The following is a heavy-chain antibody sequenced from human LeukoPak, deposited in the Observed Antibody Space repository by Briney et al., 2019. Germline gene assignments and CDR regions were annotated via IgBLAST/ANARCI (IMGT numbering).Heavy chain of an antibody. J-gene: IGHJ5*02. Sequence: PGRSLRLSCAASGFTFSSYAMHWVRQAPGKGLEWVAVISYDGSNKYYADSVKGRFTISRDNSKITLDLQMNRLRAEVTAVYYCERDVLIGAAAYPGNWFDPWGQGTLVTVSS. CDR2: ISYDGSNK. D-gene: IGHD2-2*01. V-gene: IGHV3-30*04. CDR1: GFTFSSYA. CDR3: ERDVLIGAAAYPGNWFDP.